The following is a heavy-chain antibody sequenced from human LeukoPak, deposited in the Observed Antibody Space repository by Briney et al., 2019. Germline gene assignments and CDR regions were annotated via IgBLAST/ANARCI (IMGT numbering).Heavy chain of an antibody. D-gene: IGHD2-2*01. Sequence: GASVKVSCKASGYTFTSYYMHWVRQAPGQGLEWMGIINPSGGSTSYAQKFQGRVTITRNTSISTAYMELSSLRSEDTAVYYCARGHRYCSSTSCFNWFDPWGQGTLVTVSS. CDR3: ARGHRYCSSTSCFNWFDP. J-gene: IGHJ5*02. V-gene: IGHV1-46*01. CDR2: INPSGGST. CDR1: GYTFTSYY.